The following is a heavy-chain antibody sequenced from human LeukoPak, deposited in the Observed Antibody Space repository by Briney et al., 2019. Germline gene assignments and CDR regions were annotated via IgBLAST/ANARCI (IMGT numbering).Heavy chain of an antibody. CDR1: GYSFTSYW. D-gene: IGHD5-24*01. V-gene: IGHV5-51*01. CDR3: ARRPGDGYSKDAFDI. CDR2: IYPGDSNT. Sequence: GESLKISCKGSGYSFTSYWIGWVRQMPGKGLECMGIIYPGDSNTGYSPSFKGQVTISVNKSNITAYLQWSSLKASDTAMYYCARRPGDGYSKDAFDIWGQGTMVTVSS. J-gene: IGHJ3*02.